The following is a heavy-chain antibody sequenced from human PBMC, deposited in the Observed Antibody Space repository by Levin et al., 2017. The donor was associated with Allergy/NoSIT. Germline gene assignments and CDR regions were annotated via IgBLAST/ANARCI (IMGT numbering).Heavy chain of an antibody. J-gene: IGHJ4*02. CDR2: IDPSDSYT. Sequence: PGESLKISCKGSGYSFTSYWISWVRQMPGKGLEWMGRIDPSDSYTNYSPSFQGHVTISADKSISTAYLQWSSLKASDTAMYYCARLGVGITMVRGAAKPNFDYWGQGTLVTVSS. D-gene: IGHD3-10*01. CDR1: GYSFTSYW. V-gene: IGHV5-10-1*01. CDR3: ARLGVGITMVRGAAKPNFDY.